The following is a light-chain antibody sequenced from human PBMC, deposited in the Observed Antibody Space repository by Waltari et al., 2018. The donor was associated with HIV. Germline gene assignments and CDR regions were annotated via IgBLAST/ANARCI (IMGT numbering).Light chain of an antibody. CDR2: EVT. CDR1: SGNIGKYNL. Sequence: QSALTQQASVSGSLGQSITIPCNGTSGNIGKYNLVSWYQQPPANAPKLLIYEVTRRPVGISGRFSAAKSDNSASLTISGLQAEDEATYVGCSYAGTTDFCVFGGGT. CDR3: CSYAGTTDFCV. V-gene: IGLV2-23*02. J-gene: IGLJ1*01.